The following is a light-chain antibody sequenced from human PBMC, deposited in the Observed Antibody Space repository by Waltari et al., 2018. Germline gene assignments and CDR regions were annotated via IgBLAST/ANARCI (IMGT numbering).Light chain of an antibody. J-gene: IGLJ1*01. V-gene: IGLV1-47*01. CDR1: RSNLGSNY. CDR3: ASWDDSHYV. CDR2: RNN. Sequence: QSVLTQPPSASATPGQRVIISCSGSRSNLGSNYLYWYQQLPGTAPKRRIYRNNERPSGVSDRFSASKSGTSASLVISGLRSEDEAVYYCASWDDSHYVFGPGTTVTVL.